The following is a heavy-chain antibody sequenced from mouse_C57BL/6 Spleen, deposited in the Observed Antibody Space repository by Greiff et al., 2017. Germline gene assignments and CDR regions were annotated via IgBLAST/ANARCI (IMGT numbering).Heavy chain of an antibody. CDR2: ISYSGST. CDR3: ARVGLRGYFDY. J-gene: IGHJ2*01. Sequence: EVKLQESGPGMVKPSQSLSLTCTVTGYSITSGYDWHWIRHFPGNKLEWMGYISYSGSTNYNPSLKSRISITHDTSKNHFFLKLNSVTTEDTATYYCARVGLRGYFDYWGQGTTLTVSS. D-gene: IGHD2-2*01. V-gene: IGHV3-1*01. CDR1: GYSITSGYD.